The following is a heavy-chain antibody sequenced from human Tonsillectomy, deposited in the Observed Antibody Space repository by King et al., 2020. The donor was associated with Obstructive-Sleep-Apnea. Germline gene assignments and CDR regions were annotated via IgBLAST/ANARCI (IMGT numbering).Heavy chain of an antibody. D-gene: IGHD6-19*01. CDR3: ARQQSYYYGMDV. V-gene: IGHV5-51*01. J-gene: IGHJ6*02. CDR2: FFPADSVT. CDR1: GYSCTIYW. Sequence: QLVQSGTEVKNPGESLTISCKDSGYSCTIYWIGLVRQMPGKGLEWMGIFFPADSVTRYNPSFQGRVTISADKSIGTAYLQWSSLKASDTAMYYCARQQSYYYGMDVWGQGTTVTVSS.